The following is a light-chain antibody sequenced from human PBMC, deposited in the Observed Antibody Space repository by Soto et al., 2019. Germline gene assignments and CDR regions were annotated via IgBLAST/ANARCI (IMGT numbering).Light chain of an antibody. J-gene: IGKJ1*01. CDR2: GAS. V-gene: IGKV3-15*01. CDR1: QSISSY. CDR3: QQYNYWPVT. Sequence: EIVMTQSPATLSVSPGERATLSCRASQSISSYLAWYQQKPGQVPRLLIYGASTRATGIPARFSGSGSGTEFTLTISSLQPEDFAVYYCQQYNYWPVTFGQGTKVDIK.